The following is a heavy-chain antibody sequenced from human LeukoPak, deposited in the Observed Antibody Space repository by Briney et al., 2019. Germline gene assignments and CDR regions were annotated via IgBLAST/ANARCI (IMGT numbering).Heavy chain of an antibody. CDR2: ISYDGSNK. J-gene: IGHJ4*02. CDR3: AREIMPFRVATTPFDY. CDR1: GFTFSSYA. D-gene: IGHD5-24*01. V-gene: IGHV3-30*04. Sequence: GGSLRLSCAASGFTFSSYAMHWVRQAPGKGLEWVAVISYDGSNKYYADSVKGRFTISRDNSKNTLYLQMNSLRAEDTAVYYCAREIMPFRVATTPFDYWGQGTLVTVSS.